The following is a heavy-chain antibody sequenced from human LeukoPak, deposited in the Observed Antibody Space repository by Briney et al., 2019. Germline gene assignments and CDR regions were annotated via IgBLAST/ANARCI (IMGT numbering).Heavy chain of an antibody. CDR3: ARGQNGSYYFYDFDY. CDR1: GYTFTSYA. J-gene: IGHJ4*02. Sequence: ASVKVSCKASGYTFTSYAMHWVRQAPGQRLEWMGWINAGNGNTKYSQKFQGRVTITRDTSASTAYMELSSLRSEDTAVYYCARGQNGSYYFYDFDYWGQGTLVTVSS. V-gene: IGHV1-3*01. D-gene: IGHD1-26*01. CDR2: INAGNGNT.